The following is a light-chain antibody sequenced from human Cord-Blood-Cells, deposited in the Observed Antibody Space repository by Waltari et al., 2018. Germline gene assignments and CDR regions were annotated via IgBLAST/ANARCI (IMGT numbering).Light chain of an antibody. V-gene: IGKV1-5*01. CDR3: QQYNSYSPT. J-gene: IGKJ1*01. CDR2: DAS. Sequence: DIQMTQSPSTVSASVGDRVTITCRASQSLSSWLAWYPQKPGKAPKLLIYDASSLERGVPSRFSGSGSGTEFTLTISSLQPDYFATYYWQQYNSYSPTFGQGTKVEIK. CDR1: QSLSSW.